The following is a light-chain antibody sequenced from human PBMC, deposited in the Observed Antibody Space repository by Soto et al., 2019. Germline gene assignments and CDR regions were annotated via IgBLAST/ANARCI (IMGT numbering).Light chain of an antibody. J-gene: IGKJ3*01. CDR3: QQYDNLLFT. V-gene: IGKV1-33*01. CDR1: QDISNY. CDR2: DAS. Sequence: IQMTQSPSSLSASVGDRVTITCQASQDISNYLNWYQQKPGKAPKLLIYDASNLETGVPSRFSRSGSGTDFTFTISSLQPEDIATYYCQQYDNLLFTFGPGTKVDIK.